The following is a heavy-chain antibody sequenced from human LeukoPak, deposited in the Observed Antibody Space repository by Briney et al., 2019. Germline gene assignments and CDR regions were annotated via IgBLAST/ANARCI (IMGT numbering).Heavy chain of an antibody. Sequence: GGSLRLSCAASGFTFSSYAMSWVRQAPGKGLNWVSAISGSGGSTYYADSVKGRFTISRDNSKNTLSLQMNSLRAEDTAVYYCEKLPMVRGYYYFDNWGQGTLVTVSS. V-gene: IGHV3-23*01. CDR1: GFTFSSYA. J-gene: IGHJ4*02. CDR3: EKLPMVRGYYYFDN. CDR2: ISGSGGST. D-gene: IGHD3-10*01.